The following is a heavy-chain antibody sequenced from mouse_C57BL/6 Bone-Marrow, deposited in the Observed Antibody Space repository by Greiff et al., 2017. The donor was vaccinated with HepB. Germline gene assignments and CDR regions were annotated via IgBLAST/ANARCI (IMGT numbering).Heavy chain of an antibody. CDR1: GFNIKDDY. CDR3: TTKGFDY. V-gene: IGHV14-4*01. CDR2: IDPENGDT. J-gene: IGHJ2*01. Sequence: VQLQQSGAELVRPGASVKLSCTASGFNIKDDYMHWVKQRPEQGLEWIGWIDPENGDTEYASKFQGKATITADTSSNTAYLQLSSLTSEDTAVYYCTTKGFDYWGQGTNLTVSS.